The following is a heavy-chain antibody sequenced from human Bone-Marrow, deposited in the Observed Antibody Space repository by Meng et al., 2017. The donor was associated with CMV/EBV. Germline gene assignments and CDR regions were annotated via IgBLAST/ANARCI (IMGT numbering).Heavy chain of an antibody. J-gene: IGHJ5*02. CDR3: AKADRVYCSSTSCSTGFDP. CDR2: ISGSGGST. V-gene: IGHV3-23*01. D-gene: IGHD2-2*01. Sequence: GGSLRLSCAASGFTFSSYAMSWVRQAPGKGLEWVSAISGSGGSTYYADSVKGRFTISRDNSKNTLYLQMNSLRAEDTAVYYCAKADRVYCSSTSCSTGFDPWGQGTRVTGSS. CDR1: GFTFSSYA.